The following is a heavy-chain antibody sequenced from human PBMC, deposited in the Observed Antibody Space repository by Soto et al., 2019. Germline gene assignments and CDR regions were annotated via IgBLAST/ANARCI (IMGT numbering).Heavy chain of an antibody. J-gene: IGHJ6*02. CDR1: GYTFTSYD. CDR3: ARRGYSSSWYYYYYYGMDV. Sequence: QVQLVQSGAEVKKPGASVKVSCKASGYTFTSYDINWVRQATGQGLEWMGWMNPNSGNTGYAQKFQGRVTMTRNTSIRKAYMELSSLRSADTAVYYCARRGYSSSWYYYYYYGMDVWGQGTTVTVSS. CDR2: MNPNSGNT. V-gene: IGHV1-8*01. D-gene: IGHD6-13*01.